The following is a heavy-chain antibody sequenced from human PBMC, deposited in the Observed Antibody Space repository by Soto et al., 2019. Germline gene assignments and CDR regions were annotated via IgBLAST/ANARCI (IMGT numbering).Heavy chain of an antibody. CDR3: AAGITWVFDYYGMDV. J-gene: IGHJ6*02. CDR2: IVVGSGNT. V-gene: IGHV1-58*01. D-gene: IGHD1-20*01. Sequence: SVKVSCKASVFTFTSSAVQWVRQARGQRLEWIGWIVVGSGNTNYAQKFQERVTITRDMSTSTAYMELSSLRSEDTAVYYCAAGITWVFDYYGMDVWGQGTTVTVSS. CDR1: VFTFTSSA.